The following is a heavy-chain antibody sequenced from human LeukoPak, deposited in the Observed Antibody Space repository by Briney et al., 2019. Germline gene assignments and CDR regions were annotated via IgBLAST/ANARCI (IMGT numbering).Heavy chain of an antibody. CDR3: VRETVLLLVYEAFDP. D-gene: IGHD2-8*02. CDR2: IGTSGNAT. V-gene: IGHV3-11*01. CDR1: GFTFIDYY. Sequence: GGSLRLSCAASGFTFIDYYMSWIRQAPGKGLEWVAYIGTSGNATYYADSVRGLFTISRDNAKSSLYLQLNSLRVEDTVVYYCVRETVLLLVYEAFDPWGQGTLVTVSS. J-gene: IGHJ5*02.